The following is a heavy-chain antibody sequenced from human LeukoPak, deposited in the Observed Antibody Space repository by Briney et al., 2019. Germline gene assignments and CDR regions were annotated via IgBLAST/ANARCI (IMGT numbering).Heavy chain of an antibody. CDR1: GGSISSGGYY. CDR3: ARHSSVLLWFGELALDDWFDP. CDR2: IYYSGST. J-gene: IGHJ5*02. V-gene: IGHV4-61*08. Sequence: SETLSLTCTVSGGSISSGGYYWSWIRQHPGKGLEWIGYIYYSGSTNYNPSLKSRVTISVDTSKNQFSLKLSSVTTADTAVYYCARHSSVLLWFGELALDDWFDPWGQGTLVTVSS. D-gene: IGHD3-10*01.